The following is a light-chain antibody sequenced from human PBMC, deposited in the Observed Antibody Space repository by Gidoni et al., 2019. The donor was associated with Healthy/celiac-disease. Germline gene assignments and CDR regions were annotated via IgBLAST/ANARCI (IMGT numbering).Light chain of an antibody. J-gene: IGKJ4*01. Sequence: DIKLTQSPSFLSASVGDRVTITCRASQGSRSYLAWYQQKPGKAPKLLIYAASTLQSGVPSRFSGSGSVTEFTLTISSLQPEDFATYYCQQLNSYPQKLTFGGGTKVEIK. CDR1: QGSRSY. V-gene: IGKV1-9*01. CDR3: QQLNSYPQKLT. CDR2: AAS.